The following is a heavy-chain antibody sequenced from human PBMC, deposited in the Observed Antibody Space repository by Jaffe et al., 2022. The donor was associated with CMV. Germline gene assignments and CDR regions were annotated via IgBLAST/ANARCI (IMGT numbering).Heavy chain of an antibody. J-gene: IGHJ5*02. CDR1: GGSIGSSY. Sequence: QVQLQESGPGLVKPSETLSLTCTVSGGSIGSSYWNWFRQSPGKGLEWIGYIYNSGRTEYNLSLKSRVTMSLDTSKNQFSLKLSSVTAADTAMYYCASLRAVTGTGWFDPWGQGILVTVSS. CDR3: ASLRAVTGTGWFDP. D-gene: IGHD6-19*01. CDR2: IYNSGRT. V-gene: IGHV4-59*08.